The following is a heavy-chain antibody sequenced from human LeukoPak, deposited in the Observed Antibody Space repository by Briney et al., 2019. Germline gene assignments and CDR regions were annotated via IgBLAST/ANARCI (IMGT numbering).Heavy chain of an antibody. CDR1: GGSISSGDYY. D-gene: IGHD3-9*01. CDR2: IYYSGST. J-gene: IGHJ5*02. Sequence: PSQTLSLTCTVSGGSISSGDYYWSWIRQPPGKGLEWIGYIYYSGSTYYNPSLKSRVTISVDTSKNQFSLKLSSVTAADTAVYYCARYYDILTGSTYGGIDPWGQGTLVTVSS. CDR3: ARYYDILTGSTYGGIDP. V-gene: IGHV4-30-4*08.